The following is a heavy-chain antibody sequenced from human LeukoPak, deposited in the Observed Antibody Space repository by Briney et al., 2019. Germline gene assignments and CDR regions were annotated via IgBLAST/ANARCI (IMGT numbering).Heavy chain of an antibody. CDR2: IKQDGSDK. CDR3: ARDEVPYYYDSSGEYFQH. CDR1: GFSFSNHW. D-gene: IGHD3-22*01. V-gene: IGHV3-7*05. Sequence: GGSLRLSCAASGFSFSNHWMTWVRQAPGKGLEWVANIKQDGSDKNHVDSVKGRFTISRDNAKNTLYLQMNSLRAEDTALYYCARDEVPYYYDSSGEYFQHWGQGTLVTVSS. J-gene: IGHJ1*01.